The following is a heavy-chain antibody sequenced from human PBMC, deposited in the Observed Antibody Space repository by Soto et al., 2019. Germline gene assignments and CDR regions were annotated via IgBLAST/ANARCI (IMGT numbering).Heavy chain of an antibody. J-gene: IGHJ6*03. CDR1: GFTFSDYY. Sequence: GGSLRLSCAASGFTFSDYYMSWIRQAPGKGLEWVSYISSSGSTIYYADSVKGRFTISRDNAKNSLYLQMNSLRAEDTAVYYCARSPYYDFWSGYSDYYYYMDVWGKGTTVTVSS. CDR2: ISSSGSTI. D-gene: IGHD3-3*01. V-gene: IGHV3-11*01. CDR3: ARSPYYDFWSGYSDYYYYMDV.